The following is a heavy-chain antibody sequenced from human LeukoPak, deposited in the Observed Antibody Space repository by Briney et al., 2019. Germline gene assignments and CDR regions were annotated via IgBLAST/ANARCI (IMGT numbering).Heavy chain of an antibody. J-gene: IGHJ4*02. Sequence: GGSLRLSCAASGFTVSSNYMSWVRQAPGKGLEWVSVIYSGGSTYYADSVKGRFTISRDNSKNTLYLQMNSLRAEDTAVYYCARSGLGNGDYFDYWGQGTLVTVSS. V-gene: IGHV3-66*01. CDR3: ARSGLGNGDYFDY. CDR2: IYSGGST. D-gene: IGHD1-1*01. CDR1: GFTVSSNY.